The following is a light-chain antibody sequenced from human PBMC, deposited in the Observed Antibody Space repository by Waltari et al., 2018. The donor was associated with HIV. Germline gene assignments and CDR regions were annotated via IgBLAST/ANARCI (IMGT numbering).Light chain of an antibody. Sequence: DIQMTQSPSTLSAFVGDRVTITCRASQSISSWLAWYQQKPGKAPKLLIDKASSLESGVPSRFSGSGSGTEFTLTISSLQPDDFATYYCQQYNNYRRTFGQGTKVEIK. J-gene: IGKJ1*01. CDR1: QSISSW. V-gene: IGKV1-5*03. CDR3: QQYNNYRRT. CDR2: KAS.